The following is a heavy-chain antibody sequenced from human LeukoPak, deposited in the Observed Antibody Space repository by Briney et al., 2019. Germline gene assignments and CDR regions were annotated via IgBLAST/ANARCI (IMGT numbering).Heavy chain of an antibody. J-gene: IGHJ4*02. CDR2: ISWNSGSI. D-gene: IGHD3-22*01. V-gene: IGHV3-9*03. CDR1: GFTFDDYA. Sequence: GGCLRLSCAASGFTFDDYAMHWVRQAPGKGLEWVSGISWNSGSIGYADSVKGRFTISRDSAKNSLYLQMNSLRAEDMALYYCAKEHTYYYDSSGYSYFDYRGQGTLVTVSS. CDR3: AKEHTYYYDSSGYSYFDY.